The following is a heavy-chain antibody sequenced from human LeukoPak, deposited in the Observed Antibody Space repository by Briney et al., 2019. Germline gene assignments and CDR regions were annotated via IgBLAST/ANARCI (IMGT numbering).Heavy chain of an antibody. J-gene: IGHJ4*02. Sequence: GGSLRFSCSASGFTFSTSPMQWVRPAPGQGLEGVSVISSDGSNKYYADSVKGRFTISRDNSKNTLNLQMDSLRAEDRAVHYCATGRYSDRSGYSLVDHWGQGTLVTVSS. D-gene: IGHD3-22*01. CDR2: ISSDGSNK. V-gene: IGHV3-30-3*01. CDR3: ATGRYSDRSGYSLVDH. CDR1: GFTFSTSP.